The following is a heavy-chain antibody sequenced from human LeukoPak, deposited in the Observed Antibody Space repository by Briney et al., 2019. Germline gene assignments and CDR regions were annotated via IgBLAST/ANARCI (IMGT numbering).Heavy chain of an antibody. CDR2: ISDDSSFT. V-gene: IGHV3-23*01. Sequence: GGSLRLSCAASGLVFGKYAMAWVRQAPGKGLECVSIISDDSSFTYYLDSVKGRSTIFRDNSKNTLYLHMNSLKAEDTAVYYCARAPGPRAAADYWGQGTLVTVSS. CDR1: GLVFGKYA. J-gene: IGHJ4*02. CDR3: ARAPGPRAAADY. D-gene: IGHD6-13*01.